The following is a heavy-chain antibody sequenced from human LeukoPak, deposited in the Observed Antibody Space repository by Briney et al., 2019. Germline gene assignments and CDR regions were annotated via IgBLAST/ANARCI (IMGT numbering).Heavy chain of an antibody. Sequence: PSGTLSLTCIVSSGSITSYSWSWIRQPAGKGLEWIGQIHASGSTNYNPSLKSRVAMSVDTSKNHFSLDLNSVTAADTAVHYCAGRAQSTGWSFDYWGQGALVTVSS. V-gene: IGHV4-4*07. CDR2: IHASGST. D-gene: IGHD6-19*01. J-gene: IGHJ4*02. CDR1: SGSITSYS. CDR3: AGRAQSTGWSFDY.